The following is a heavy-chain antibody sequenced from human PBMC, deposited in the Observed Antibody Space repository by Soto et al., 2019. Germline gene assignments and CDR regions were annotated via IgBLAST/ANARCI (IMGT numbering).Heavy chain of an antibody. CDR1: GYTFINYG. Sequence: GASVKVSCKASGYTFINYGINWVRQAPGQGLEWMGWISAYNGNTKDAQKFQDRVTMTTDTSTSTAYMELTGLRSDDTAAYYCARDMVTFGGVIVSAYCGQCTQAIVSA. D-gene: IGHD3-16*01. J-gene: IGHJ1*01. CDR2: ISAYNGNT. CDR3: ARDMVTFGGVIVSAY. V-gene: IGHV1-18*01.